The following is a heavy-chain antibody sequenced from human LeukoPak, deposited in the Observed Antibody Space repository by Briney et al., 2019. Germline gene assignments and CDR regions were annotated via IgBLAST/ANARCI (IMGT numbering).Heavy chain of an antibody. V-gene: IGHV1-2*06. CDR2: INPNSGGT. CDR1: GYTFTGYY. J-gene: IGHJ5*02. CDR3: ARDDGSSDNWFDP. D-gene: IGHD6-6*01. Sequence: ASVKVSCKASGYTFTGYYMHWVRQAPGQGLEWMGRINPNSGGTNYAQKFQGRVTMTRDTSISTAYMELSRLRSDDTAVYYCARDDGSSDNWFDPLGPGNPGHRLL.